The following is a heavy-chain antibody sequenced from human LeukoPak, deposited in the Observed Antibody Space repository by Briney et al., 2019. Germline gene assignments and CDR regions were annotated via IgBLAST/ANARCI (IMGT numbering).Heavy chain of an antibody. J-gene: IGHJ5*02. Sequence: PSETLSLTCTVSGGSISSSSYYWGWIRQPPGKGLEGIGSIYYSGSTYYNPSLKSRVTISVDTSKNQFSLKLSSVTAADTAVYYCARRVTKMYSSSYWFDPWGQGTLVTVSS. D-gene: IGHD6-6*01. CDR3: ARRVTKMYSSSYWFDP. CDR1: GGSISSSSYY. CDR2: IYYSGST. V-gene: IGHV4-39*01.